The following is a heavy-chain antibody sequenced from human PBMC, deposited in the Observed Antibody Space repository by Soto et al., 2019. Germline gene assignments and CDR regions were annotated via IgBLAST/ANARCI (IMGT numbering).Heavy chain of an antibody. J-gene: IGHJ6*02. D-gene: IGHD3-22*01. V-gene: IGHV5-51*01. CDR2: IFPGDSAT. Sequence: EALKSSCKASGYDFRKNWIVWVRQMPGKGLEWMGTIFPGDSATRYNPSFQGQVTISAGTSIGTAYLQWRSLKTSDTAMYYCARRGEYYLDSRYYALDAWGQGTTVTVSS. CDR1: GYDFRKNW. CDR3: ARRGEYYLDSRYYALDA.